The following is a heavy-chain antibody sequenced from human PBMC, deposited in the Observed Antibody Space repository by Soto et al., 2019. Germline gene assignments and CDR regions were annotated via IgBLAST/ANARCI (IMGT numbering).Heavy chain of an antibody. Sequence: GGSLRLSCAASGFTFSSYAMHWVRQAPGKGLEWVAVISYDGSNKYYADSVKGRFTISRDNSKNTLYLQMNSLRAEDTAVYYCARALDGYNGFDYWGQGTLVTVSS. CDR2: ISYDGSNK. CDR1: GFTFSSYA. V-gene: IGHV3-30-3*01. J-gene: IGHJ4*02. CDR3: ARALDGYNGFDY. D-gene: IGHD5-12*01.